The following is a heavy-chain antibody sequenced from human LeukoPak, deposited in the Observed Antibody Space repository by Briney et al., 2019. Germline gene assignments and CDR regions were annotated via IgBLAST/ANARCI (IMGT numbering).Heavy chain of an antibody. CDR3: ARFTAEAAFDI. V-gene: IGHV1-69*02. CDR1: GYTFTSYY. Sequence: ASVKVSCKASGYTFTSYYMHWVRQAPGQGLEWMGRIIPILGIANYAQKFQGRVTITADKSTSTAYMELSSLRSEDTAVYYCARFTAEAAFDIWGQGTMVTVSS. CDR2: IIPILGIA. J-gene: IGHJ3*02. D-gene: IGHD2-21*02.